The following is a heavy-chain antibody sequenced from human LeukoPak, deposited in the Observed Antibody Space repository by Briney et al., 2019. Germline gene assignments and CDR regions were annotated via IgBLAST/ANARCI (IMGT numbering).Heavy chain of an antibody. V-gene: IGHV4-59*01. CDR3: ASSMARGVISSYYYGMDV. Sequence: PSETLSLTCTVSGGXISSYSCSWIRQPPGKGLEWLGYIHYSGSTTYNPSIKSRVTISLDTSKNLFSLNLSSVTATDTAVYYCASSMARGVISSYYYGMDVWGQGTTVTVSS. J-gene: IGHJ6*02. CDR2: IHYSGST. CDR1: GGXISSYS. D-gene: IGHD3-10*01.